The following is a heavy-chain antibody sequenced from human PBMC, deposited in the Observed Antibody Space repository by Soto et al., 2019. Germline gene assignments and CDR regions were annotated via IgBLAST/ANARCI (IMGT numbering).Heavy chain of an antibody. Sequence: GGSLRLSCAASGFTFSSYAMHWVRQAPGKGLEWVAVISYDGSNKYYADSVKGRFTISGDNSKNTLYLQMNSLRAEDTAVYYCTRDSTQSYDFWSGYHFDYWGQGALVTVSS. V-gene: IGHV3-30*14. CDR2: ISYDGSNK. CDR3: TRDSTQSYDFWSGYHFDY. J-gene: IGHJ4*02. D-gene: IGHD3-3*01. CDR1: GFTFSSYA.